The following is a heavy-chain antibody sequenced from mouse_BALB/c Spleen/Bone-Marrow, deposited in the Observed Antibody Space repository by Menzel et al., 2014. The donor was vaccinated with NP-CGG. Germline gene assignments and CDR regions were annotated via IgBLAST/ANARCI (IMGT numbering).Heavy chain of an antibody. CDR3: VRLKTYFAF. CDR1: GYTFTDYA. CDR2: INPSSTYT. V-gene: IGHV1-4*01. Sequence: VQLQESGAELARPGASVKMSCKASGYTFTDYAMHWVKQRPGQVLEWIGSINPSSTYTNYNQKFKDKATLTADKSSITAYMQLSSLTSEDSAVYYCVRLKTYFAFWGQGTLVTVSA. J-gene: IGHJ3*01.